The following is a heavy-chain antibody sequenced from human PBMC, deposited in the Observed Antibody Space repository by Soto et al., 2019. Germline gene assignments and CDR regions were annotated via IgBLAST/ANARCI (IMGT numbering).Heavy chain of an antibody. CDR1: GGSTSSSSYY. V-gene: IGHV4-39*01. CDR3: ARGGSSGWYGMDV. Sequence: SETLSLTCTVSGGSTSSSSYYWGWIRQPPGKGLEWIGSIHYSGSTYYNPSLKSRVTISVDTSKNQFSLKLSSVTAADTAVYYCARGGSSGWYGMDVWGQGTTVTVS. D-gene: IGHD6-19*01. J-gene: IGHJ6*02. CDR2: IHYSGST.